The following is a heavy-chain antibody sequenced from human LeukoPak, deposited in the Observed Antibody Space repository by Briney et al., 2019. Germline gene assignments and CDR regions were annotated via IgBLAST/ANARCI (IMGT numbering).Heavy chain of an antibody. Sequence: ASVKVSCKASGYTFTDYYLHWVRQAPGQGLEWMGWINPNSGGTNYAQTFQGRVTMTRDTSITTDYLELSRLRSDDTAVYYCARIGYNHYFDYWGQGTLVTVSS. J-gene: IGHJ4*02. CDR1: GYTFTDYY. V-gene: IGHV1-2*02. D-gene: IGHD1-14*01. CDR3: ARIGYNHYFDY. CDR2: INPNSGGT.